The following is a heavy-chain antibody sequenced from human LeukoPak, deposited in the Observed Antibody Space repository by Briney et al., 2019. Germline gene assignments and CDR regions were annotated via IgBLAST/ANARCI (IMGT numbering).Heavy chain of an antibody. V-gene: IGHV3-23*01. CDR1: GFPFSSSA. CDR2: LPRSGGDT. D-gene: IGHD2-8*01. CDR3: AKAETNTNGLFHC. J-gene: IGHJ4*02. Sequence: GASLRLSCAASGFPFSSSAMICVRQAPVNCLASVSGLPRSGGDTYYADSVKGRFTISRDNSKNTLHLQMNSLRAEDTAIYYCAKAETNTNGLFHCWGQGTLVTVSS.